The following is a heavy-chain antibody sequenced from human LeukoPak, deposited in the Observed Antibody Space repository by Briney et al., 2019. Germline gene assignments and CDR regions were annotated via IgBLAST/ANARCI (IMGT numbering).Heavy chain of an antibody. CDR2: ISGSGGST. CDR1: GFTFSSYS. CDR3: ARSRGFGELLPFDH. J-gene: IGHJ4*02. V-gene: IGHV3-23*01. Sequence: GGSLRLSCAASGFTFSSYSMNWVRQAPGKGLEWVSAISGSGGSTYYADSVKGRFTISRDNSKNTLYLQMNSLTAEDTAIYYCARSRGFGELLPFDHWGQGALVTVSP. D-gene: IGHD3-10*01.